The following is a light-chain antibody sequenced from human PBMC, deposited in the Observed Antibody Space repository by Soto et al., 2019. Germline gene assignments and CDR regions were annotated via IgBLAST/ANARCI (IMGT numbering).Light chain of an antibody. J-gene: IGKJ3*01. CDR3: QQASSFPFT. V-gene: IGKV1-12*01. Sequence: DIQMTQSPSSVSASVGGRVTITCRASQRISNWVAWYQQKPGKAPNLLIYAASTLQSGAPSRFSGSGSGTDFILTISSLQPEDSATYYCQQASSFPFTFGPGTKVDV. CDR1: QRISNW. CDR2: AAS.